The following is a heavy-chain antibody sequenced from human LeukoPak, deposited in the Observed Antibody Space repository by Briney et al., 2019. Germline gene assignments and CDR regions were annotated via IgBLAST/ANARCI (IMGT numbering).Heavy chain of an antibody. D-gene: IGHD3-10*01. CDR1: GYAFTTYA. V-gene: IGHV7-4-1*02. CDR3: ARGDTMVRGVIRTPYYALDV. CDR2: INTNTGNP. J-gene: IGHJ6*02. Sequence: ASVKVSCKTSGYAFTTYAFNWVRQAPGQGLEWMGWINTNTGNPMYAQGFTGRFVFSLDISVSTAYLQISSLKAEDTAVYYCARGDTMVRGVIRTPYYALDVWGQGTTVTVSS.